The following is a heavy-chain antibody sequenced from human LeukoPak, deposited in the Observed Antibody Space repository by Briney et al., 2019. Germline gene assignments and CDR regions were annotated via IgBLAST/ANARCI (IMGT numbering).Heavy chain of an antibody. CDR2: IWYDGSNK. CDR1: GFTFSSYG. J-gene: IGHJ4*02. CDR3: ARGRADYVWGSYGIDY. Sequence: GRSLRLSCAASGFTFSSYGMHWVRQAPGKGLEWVAVIWYDGSNKYYADSVKGRFTISRDNSKNTLYLQMNSLRAEDTAVYYCARGRADYVWGSYGIDYWGQGTLVTVSS. D-gene: IGHD3-16*01. V-gene: IGHV3-33*01.